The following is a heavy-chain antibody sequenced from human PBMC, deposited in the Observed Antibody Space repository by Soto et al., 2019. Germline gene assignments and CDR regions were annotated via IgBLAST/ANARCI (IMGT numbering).Heavy chain of an antibody. J-gene: IGHJ6*02. CDR3: ARDLSAVKRFESFKYYRMDV. Sequence: QVQLMQSGAEVRKPGSSVTVSCKASGGTFSSNPISWGRQAPGQGLEWMGGIIPRFSTPHYARRVLDRVTRTADRSTNTAYMELTGLTSEDTAIYYCARDLSAVKRFESFKYYRMDVWGQGTTVTVS. CDR1: GGTFSSNP. D-gene: IGHD3-3*01. CDR2: IIPRFSTP. V-gene: IGHV1-69*06.